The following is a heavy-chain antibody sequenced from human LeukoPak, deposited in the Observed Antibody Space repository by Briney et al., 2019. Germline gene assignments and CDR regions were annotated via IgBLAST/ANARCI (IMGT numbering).Heavy chain of an antibody. CDR1: GYTFTGYY. Sequence: ASVKVSCKASGYTFTGYYMHWVRQAPGQGLEWMGWINPNSGGTNYAQKFQGRVTMTRDTSISTAYMELSRLRSDDTAVYYCARATVRHSSGVPRFYFDLWGRGTLVTVSS. CDR3: ARATVRHSSGVPRFYFDL. D-gene: IGHD3-22*01. V-gene: IGHV1-2*02. CDR2: INPNSGGT. J-gene: IGHJ2*01.